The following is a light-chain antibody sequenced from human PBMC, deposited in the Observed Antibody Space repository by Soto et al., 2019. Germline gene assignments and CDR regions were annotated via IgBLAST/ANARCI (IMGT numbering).Light chain of an antibody. CDR2: EGN. J-gene: IGLJ1*01. V-gene: IGLV2-23*01. CDR3: CSSARTSYV. Sequence: QSVLTQPASVSGSPGQSITISCTGISSDIGNYNVVSWYQHHPGKAPKLMIYEGNKRPSGVSDRFSGSESGNTASLTISGLQAEDEADYYCCSSARTSYVVGTGTKVTVL. CDR1: SSDIGNYNV.